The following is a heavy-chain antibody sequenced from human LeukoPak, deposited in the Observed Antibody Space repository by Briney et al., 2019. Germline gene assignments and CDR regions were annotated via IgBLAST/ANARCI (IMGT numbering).Heavy chain of an antibody. CDR2: ISAYNGNT. J-gene: IGHJ4*02. V-gene: IGHV1-18*04. CDR3: ARDRSSSDY. D-gene: IGHD3-10*01. CDR1: GYTFSNYI. Sequence: GASVKVSCKASGYTFSNYIISWVRQAPGQGLEWMGCISAYNGNTNYAQKLQGRVTMTTDTPTSTAYMELRSLRSDDTAVYYCARDRSSSDYWGQGTLVTVSS.